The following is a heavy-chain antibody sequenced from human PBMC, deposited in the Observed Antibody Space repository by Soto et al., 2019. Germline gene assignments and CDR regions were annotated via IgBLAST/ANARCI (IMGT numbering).Heavy chain of an antibody. CDR2: IYYSGST. D-gene: IGHD1-26*01. CDR3: ARDIGGVGRWSYYGMDV. Sequence: PLETLSLTCTVSGGSISSGDYYWSWIRQPPGKGLEWIGYIYYSGSTYYNPSLKSRVTISVDTSKNQFSLKLSSVTAADTAVYYCARDIGGVGRWSYYGMDVWGQGTTVTVSS. J-gene: IGHJ6*02. CDR1: GGSISSGDYY. V-gene: IGHV4-30-4*01.